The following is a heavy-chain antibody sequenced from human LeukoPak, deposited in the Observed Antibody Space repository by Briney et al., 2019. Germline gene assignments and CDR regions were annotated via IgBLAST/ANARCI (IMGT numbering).Heavy chain of an antibody. D-gene: IGHD3-16*02. J-gene: IGHJ5*02. CDR2: INHSGST. CDR3: AKVHYDYVWGSYRPNWFDP. Sequence: SETLSLTCAVYGGSFSGYYWSWIRQPPGKGLEWIGEINHSGSTNYNPSLKSRVTISVDTSKNQFSLQLSSVTAADTAVYYCAKVHYDYVWGSYRPNWFDPWGQGTLVTVSS. V-gene: IGHV4-34*01. CDR1: GGSFSGYY.